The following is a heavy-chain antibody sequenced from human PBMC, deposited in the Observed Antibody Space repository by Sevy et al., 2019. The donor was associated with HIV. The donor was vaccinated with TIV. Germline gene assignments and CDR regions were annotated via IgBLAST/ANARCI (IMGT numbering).Heavy chain of an antibody. CDR1: GYTFTGYY. Sequence: ASVKVSCKTSGYTFTGYYIHWVRQAPGQGLEWIGWINPNSGGTYFAKKFQDSVTMTTNTSVKTAYMELRSLRFDDTAVYYWARMGDYSDSSGYYPLKFWGQGTLVTVSS. J-gene: IGHJ4*02. CDR3: ARMGDYSDSSGYYPLKF. CDR2: INPNSGGT. V-gene: IGHV1-2*02. D-gene: IGHD3-22*01.